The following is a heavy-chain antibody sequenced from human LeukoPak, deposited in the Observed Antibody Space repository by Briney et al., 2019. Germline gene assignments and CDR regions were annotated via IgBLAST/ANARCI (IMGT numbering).Heavy chain of an antibody. V-gene: IGHV4-39*01. D-gene: IGHD3-10*01. J-gene: IGHJ3*02. CDR3: ARSLGIIRAFDI. Sequence: SETLSLTCTVSGGSISSSNYYWGWIRQPPGKGLEWIGSISYSGSTYYNPSLKSRVTISVDASKNQFSLNLSSVPAADTAVYYCARSLGIIRAFDIWGQGTMVTVSS. CDR1: GGSISSSNYY. CDR2: ISYSGST.